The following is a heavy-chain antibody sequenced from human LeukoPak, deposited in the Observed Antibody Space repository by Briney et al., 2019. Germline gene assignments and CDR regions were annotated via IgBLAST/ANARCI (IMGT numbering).Heavy chain of an antibody. J-gene: IGHJ4*02. CDR3: ARLRVTTGFDY. CDR1: AGSITRSSYY. CDR2: IYYSGIT. Sequence: SETLSLTCTVSAGSITRSSYYWGWIRQTPGEGLDWIGSIYYSGITYYNPSLQGRLTMSVDTSKNQFSLKLNSVTVADTAVYYCARLRVTTGFDYWDQGIPVTVSS. D-gene: IGHD2-21*02. V-gene: IGHV4-39*01.